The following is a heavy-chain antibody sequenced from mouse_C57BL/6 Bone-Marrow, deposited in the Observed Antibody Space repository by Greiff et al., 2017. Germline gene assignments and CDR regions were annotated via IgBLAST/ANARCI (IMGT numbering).Heavy chain of an antibody. V-gene: IGHV1-5*01. J-gene: IGHJ2*01. CDR2: IYPGNSDT. CDR1: GYTFTSYW. D-gene: IGHD1-1*01. Sequence: EVQLQQSGTVLARPGASVKMSCKTSGYTFTSYWMHWVKQRPGQGLEWIGAIYPGNSDTSYNQKFKGKAKLTAVTSASTAYMELSSLTNEDSAVYYCTILYYYGSSPDYWGQGTTLTVSS. CDR3: TILYYYGSSPDY.